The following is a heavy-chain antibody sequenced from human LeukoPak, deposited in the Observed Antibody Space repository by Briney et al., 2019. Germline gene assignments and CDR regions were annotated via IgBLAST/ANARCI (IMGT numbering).Heavy chain of an antibody. CDR2: IYHSGST. Sequence: SQTLSLTCAVSGGSISSGGYSWSWIRQPPGKGLEWIGYIYHSGSTYYNPSLKSRVTISVDRSKNQFSLKLSSVTAADTAVYYCARGGDYDSSGYRDAFDIWGQGTMVTVSS. D-gene: IGHD3-22*01. J-gene: IGHJ3*02. CDR3: ARGGDYDSSGYRDAFDI. V-gene: IGHV4-30-2*01. CDR1: GGSISSGGYS.